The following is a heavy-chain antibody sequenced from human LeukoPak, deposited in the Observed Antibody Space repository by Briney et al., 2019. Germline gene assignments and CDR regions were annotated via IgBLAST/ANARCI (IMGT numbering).Heavy chain of an antibody. J-gene: IGHJ5*02. D-gene: IGHD6-6*01. CDR2: ISSSSSYI. Sequence: GGSLRLSCAASGFTFSSYSMNWVRQAPGKGLEWVSSISSSSSYIYYADSVKGRFTISRDNAKNSLYLQMNSLRAEDTAVYYCAREFSSSYHHYNGEGWFDPWGQGTLVTVSS. V-gene: IGHV3-21*01. CDR1: GFTFSSYS. CDR3: AREFSSSYHHYNGEGWFDP.